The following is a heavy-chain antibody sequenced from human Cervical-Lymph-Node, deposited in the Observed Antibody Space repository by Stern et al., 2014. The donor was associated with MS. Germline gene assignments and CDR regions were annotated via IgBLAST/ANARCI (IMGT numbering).Heavy chain of an antibody. CDR2: ISNNSTHT. J-gene: IGHJ4*02. CDR3: ARARVGDYARSPHLDS. Sequence: EVQLVESGGGLVKPGESLGLSCDASGFTFSHYSINWVRQAPGKGLEWISSISNNSTHTYYADSGEGRFTISRDSAKDSVSLHMVSLRAEDTAVYYCARARVGDYARSPHLDSWGQGTLVTVSS. CDR1: GFTFSHYS. D-gene: IGHD4-17*01. V-gene: IGHV3-21*01.